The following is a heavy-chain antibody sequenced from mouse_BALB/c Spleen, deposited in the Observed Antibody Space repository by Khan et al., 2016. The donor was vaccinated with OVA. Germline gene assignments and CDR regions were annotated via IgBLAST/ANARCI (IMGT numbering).Heavy chain of an antibody. D-gene: IGHD1-3*01. Sequence: EVELVESGGDLVKPGGSLKLSCAASGFTFSSYSMSWVRPTPDKRLEWVASISSGGDYTYYPDSVKGRFTISRDHAKHTMDLQMSDLKAEDTAMYYCEDNLNGSFAYWGQGTLVTVSA. CDR3: EDNLNGSFAY. CDR2: ISSGGDYT. J-gene: IGHJ3*01. CDR1: GFTFSSYS. V-gene: IGHV5-6*01.